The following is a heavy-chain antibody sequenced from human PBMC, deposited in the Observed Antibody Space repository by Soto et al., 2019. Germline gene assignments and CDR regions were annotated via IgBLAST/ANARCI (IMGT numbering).Heavy chain of an antibody. CDR2: IYYSGST. V-gene: IGHV4-59*01. CDR3: ARVLYGSGSYYKSVYYYYGMDV. J-gene: IGHJ6*02. CDR1: GGSIIRYY. Sequence: SEALSLTCTVSGGSIIRYYWSWILQPPGKGLEWIGYIYYSGSTNYNPSLKSRVTILVDTSKNQFSLKLSSVTAADTAVYYCARVLYGSGSYYKSVYYYYGMDVWGQGTTVT. D-gene: IGHD3-10*01.